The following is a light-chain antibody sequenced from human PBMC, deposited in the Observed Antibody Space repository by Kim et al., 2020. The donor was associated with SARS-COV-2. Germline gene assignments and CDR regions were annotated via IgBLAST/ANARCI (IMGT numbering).Light chain of an antibody. Sequence: DIHMTQSPSSLSTSVGGTVTITCRASQGIGNSLAWYQQKPGRLPKLLIYGATSLLSEVPSRFTGSGSGTHFTLTISSLQPEDVATYYCQKYDSAPLTFGGGTKVDIK. J-gene: IGKJ4*01. V-gene: IGKV1-27*01. CDR1: QGIGNS. CDR2: GAT. CDR3: QKYDSAPLT.